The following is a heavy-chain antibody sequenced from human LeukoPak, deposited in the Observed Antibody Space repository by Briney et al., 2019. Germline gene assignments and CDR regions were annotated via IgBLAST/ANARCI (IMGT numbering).Heavy chain of an antibody. V-gene: IGHV3-23*01. Sequence: GGSLRLSCAASGFIFNDYAMSWVRQVPGKGLECVSVISASGGKTYYADSVKGRFTISRDTSKTTISLQMNSLRVEDSAVCYCAKWTRTTLFRGDRARFDSWGQGTLVTVSS. CDR1: GFIFNDYA. D-gene: IGHD3-10*01. CDR3: AKWTRTTLFRGDRARFDS. J-gene: IGHJ4*02. CDR2: ISASGGKT.